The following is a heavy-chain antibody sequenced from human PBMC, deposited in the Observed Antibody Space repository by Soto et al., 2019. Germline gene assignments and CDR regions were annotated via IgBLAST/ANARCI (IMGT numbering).Heavy chain of an antibody. CDR1: GFTFRSYG. D-gene: IGHD3-10*01. CDR3: VKVQGVEGHYYGPTELLF. J-gene: IGHJ4*02. V-gene: IGHV3-30*18. CDR2: ISYDGSNK. Sequence: QVYLVESGGGVVQPGRSLRLSCAASGFTFRSYGMHWVRQVPGKGLQWVAFISYDGSNKNYVDSVKGRFTVSRDNSRNTLFLQMDSLRSEDTAVYYCVKVQGVEGHYYGPTELLFWGLGTLVTVSS.